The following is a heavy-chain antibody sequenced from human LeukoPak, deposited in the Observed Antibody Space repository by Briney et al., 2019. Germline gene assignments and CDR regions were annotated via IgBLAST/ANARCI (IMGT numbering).Heavy chain of an antibody. Sequence: PSETLSLTCAVYGGSFTGYYWNWIRQPPGKGLEWIGEIEHSGSTKYNPSLRSRVTISADTSKNQFSLKLNSVTAADTAVYFCATRREFDLFFDLWGQGTRVTVSS. J-gene: IGHJ4*02. CDR2: IEHSGST. V-gene: IGHV4-34*01. CDR3: ATRREFDLFFDL. CDR1: GGSFTGYY.